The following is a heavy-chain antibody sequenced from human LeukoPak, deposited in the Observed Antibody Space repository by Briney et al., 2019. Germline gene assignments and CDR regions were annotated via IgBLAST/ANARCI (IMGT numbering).Heavy chain of an antibody. CDR1: GFTFSSYG. J-gene: IGHJ6*03. CDR2: IRYDGSNK. CDR3: AKTEYSSSSYYYYYYMDV. Sequence: GGSLRLSFAASGFTFSSYGMHWVRQAPGKGLEWVAFIRYDGSNKYYADSVKGRFTISRDNAKNSLYLQMNSLRAEDTAVYYCAKTEYSSSSYYYYYYMDVWGKGTTVTVSS. D-gene: IGHD6-6*01. V-gene: IGHV3-30*02.